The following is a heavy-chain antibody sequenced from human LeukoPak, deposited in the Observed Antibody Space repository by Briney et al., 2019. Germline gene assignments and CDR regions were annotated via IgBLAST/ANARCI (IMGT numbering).Heavy chain of an antibody. D-gene: IGHD3-22*01. CDR1: GYTFTGFY. Sequence: GASVKVSCKASGYTFTGFYIHWLRHAHGQGLEWMAWINPQSGATNYAQKFRGRVTMTRDMSITTAYMEVTSLRSDDTAVYYCARGGDDSGLYFAYWGQGTLVSVSS. CDR3: ARGGDDSGLYFAY. V-gene: IGHV1-2*02. J-gene: IGHJ4*02. CDR2: INPQSGAT.